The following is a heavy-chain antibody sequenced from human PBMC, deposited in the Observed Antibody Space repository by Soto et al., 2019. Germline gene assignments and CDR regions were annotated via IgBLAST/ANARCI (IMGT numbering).Heavy chain of an antibody. CDR2: VSFDGSNT. D-gene: IGHD4-17*01. Sequence: QVQLVESGGGVVQPGGSLKLSCAASGFAFSNYGMHWVRQAPGKGLEWVAVVSFDGSNTYYTDSVKGRFTISRDNSKSTLYLQMSSLGPEDTAVYYCAKDRAVAKTKVTTNYSDYWGQGTLVTVSS. CDR1: GFAFSNYG. V-gene: IGHV3-30*18. J-gene: IGHJ4*02. CDR3: AKDRAVAKTKVTTNYSDY.